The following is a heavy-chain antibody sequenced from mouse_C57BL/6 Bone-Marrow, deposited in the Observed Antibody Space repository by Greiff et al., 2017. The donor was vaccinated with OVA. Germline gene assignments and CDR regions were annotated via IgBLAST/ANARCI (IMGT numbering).Heavy chain of an antibody. Sequence: QVQLQQSGAELVRPGTSVKVSCTASGYAFTNYLIEWVKQRPGQGLEWIGVINPGSGGTNYNEKFKGKATLTADKSSSTAYLQLSSLTSEDSAVYFCARDYDGSSFFDYWGQGTTLTVSS. CDR2: INPGSGGT. J-gene: IGHJ2*01. CDR3: ARDYDGSSFFDY. CDR1: GYAFTNYL. V-gene: IGHV1-54*01. D-gene: IGHD1-1*01.